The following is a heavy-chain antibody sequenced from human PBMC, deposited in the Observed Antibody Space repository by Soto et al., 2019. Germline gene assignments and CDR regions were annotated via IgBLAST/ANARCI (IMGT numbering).Heavy chain of an antibody. CDR3: VREGHYYFDY. J-gene: IGHJ4*02. CDR2: ISKSGGTT. CDR1: GFTFSAYE. Sequence: PGGSLRLSCAASGFTFSAYEMHWVRQAPGQGLEWVSYISKSGGTTYYADSVKGRFTISRDDAKNSEYLQMSSLRPEDMAVYKCVREGHYYFDYWGQGALVTVSS. V-gene: IGHV3-48*03.